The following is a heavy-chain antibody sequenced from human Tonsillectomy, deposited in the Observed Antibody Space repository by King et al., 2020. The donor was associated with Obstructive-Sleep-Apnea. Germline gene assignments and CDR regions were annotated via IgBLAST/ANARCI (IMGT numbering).Heavy chain of an antibody. CDR2: IRSKAYGGTT. V-gene: IGHV3-49*03. Sequence: VQLVESGGGLVQAGRSLRLSCTGSGFTFGDCAMSWFRQAPGKGLEWVGFIRSKAYGGTTEYATSVKGRFAISRDDSESIAYLQMNSLKTEDTAVYYCTRVWQYYDILGPWGQGTLVTVSS. CDR1: GFTFGDCA. J-gene: IGHJ5*02. D-gene: IGHD3-9*01. CDR3: TRVWQYYDILGP.